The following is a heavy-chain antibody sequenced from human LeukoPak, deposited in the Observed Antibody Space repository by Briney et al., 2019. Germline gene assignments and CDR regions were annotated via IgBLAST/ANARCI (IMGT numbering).Heavy chain of an antibody. CDR3: VRHLPCFGCYYYYMDV. D-gene: IGHD6-19*01. CDR2: VYHSGYT. Sequence: SETLSLTCTVSGGSISSGGYYWSWIRQPPGKGLEWIGYVYHSGYTYYSTSLKSRVTISVDRSRNQFYLNLTSVTAADTAVYYCVRHLPCFGCYYYYMDVWGRGTTVTVSS. J-gene: IGHJ6*03. V-gene: IGHV4-30-2*01. CDR1: GGSISSGGYY.